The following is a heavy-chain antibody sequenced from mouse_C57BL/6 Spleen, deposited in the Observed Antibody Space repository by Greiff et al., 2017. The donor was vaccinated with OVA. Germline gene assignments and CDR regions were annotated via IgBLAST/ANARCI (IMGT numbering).Heavy chain of an antibody. J-gene: IGHJ3*01. CDR3: TRWGPYYGSSYVFAY. Sequence: QVHVKQSGAELVRPGASVTLSCKASGYTFTDYEMHWVKQTPVHGLEWIGAIDPETGGTAYNQKFKGKAILTADKSSSTAYMELRSLTSEDSAVYYCTRWGPYYGSSYVFAYWGQGTLVTVSA. D-gene: IGHD1-1*01. V-gene: IGHV1-15*01. CDR1: GYTFTDYE. CDR2: IDPETGGT.